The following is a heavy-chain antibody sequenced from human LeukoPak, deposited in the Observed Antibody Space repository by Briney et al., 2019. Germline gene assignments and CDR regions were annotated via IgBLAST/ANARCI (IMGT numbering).Heavy chain of an antibody. V-gene: IGHV3-23*01. CDR2: ISGSSGST. CDR3: AKDVVVVPAAGGYFDY. J-gene: IGHJ4*02. D-gene: IGHD2-2*01. Sequence: GGSLRLSCAASGFTFSSYAMSWVRQAPGKGLEWVSVISGSSGSTYYADSVKGRFTISRDNSKNTLFLQMDSLRAEDTAVYYCAKDVVVVPAAGGYFDYWGRGTLVTVSS. CDR1: GFTFSSYA.